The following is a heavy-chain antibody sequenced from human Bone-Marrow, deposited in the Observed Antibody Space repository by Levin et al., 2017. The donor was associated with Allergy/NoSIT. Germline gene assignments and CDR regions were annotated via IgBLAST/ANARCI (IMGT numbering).Heavy chain of an antibody. V-gene: IGHV3-9*01. Sequence: GGSLRLSCAASGFTFDDYAMHWVRQAPGKGLEWVSGISWNSGSIGYADSVKGRFTISRDNAKNSLYLQMNSLRAEDTALYYCAKDRTPWIETSFDYWGQGTLVTVSS. D-gene: IGHD2-2*03. J-gene: IGHJ4*02. CDR1: GFTFDDYA. CDR2: ISWNSGSI. CDR3: AKDRTPWIETSFDY.